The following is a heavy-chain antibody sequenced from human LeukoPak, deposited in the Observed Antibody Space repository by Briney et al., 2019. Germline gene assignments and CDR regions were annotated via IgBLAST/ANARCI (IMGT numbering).Heavy chain of an antibody. Sequence: GESLKISCKGSGYTFTSYWIGWVRQMPGKGLEWMGIIYPGDSDARDSPSFQGQVTISVDKSIRTAYLQWSSLKASDTAMYYCARRGGLNDAFDIWGQGTMVIVSS. CDR3: ARRGGLNDAFDI. V-gene: IGHV5-51*01. CDR1: GYTFTSYW. D-gene: IGHD3-16*01. CDR2: IYPGDSDA. J-gene: IGHJ3*02.